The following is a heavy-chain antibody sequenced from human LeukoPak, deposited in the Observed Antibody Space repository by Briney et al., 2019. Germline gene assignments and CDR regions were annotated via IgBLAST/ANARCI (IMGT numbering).Heavy chain of an antibody. Sequence: SQTLSLTCTASGGSISSGGYYWSWIRQPPGKGLEWIGYIYHSGSTNYNPSLKSRVTISVDTSKNQFSLKLSSVTAADTAVYYCAGLGYCSSTSCYHNWFDPWGQGTLVTVSS. CDR3: AGLGYCSSTSCYHNWFDP. CDR1: GGSISSGGYY. V-gene: IGHV4-30-2*02. CDR2: IYHSGST. J-gene: IGHJ5*02. D-gene: IGHD2-2*01.